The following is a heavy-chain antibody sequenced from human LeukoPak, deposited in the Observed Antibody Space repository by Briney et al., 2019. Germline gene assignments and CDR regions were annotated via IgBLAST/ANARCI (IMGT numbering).Heavy chain of an antibody. CDR1: GGSFSGYY. D-gene: IGHD3-22*01. CDR3: ARGNFVVVIRACYFDY. J-gene: IGHJ4*02. Sequence: SETLSLTCAVYGGSFSGYYWSWIRQPPGKGLEWIGEINHSGSTNYNPSLKSRVTISVDTSKNQFSLKLSSVTAADTAVYYCARGNFVVVIRACYFDYWGQGTLVTVSS. V-gene: IGHV4-34*01. CDR2: INHSGST.